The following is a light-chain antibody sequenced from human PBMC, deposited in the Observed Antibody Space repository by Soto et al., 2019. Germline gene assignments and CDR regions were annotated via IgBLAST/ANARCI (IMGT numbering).Light chain of an antibody. CDR2: KAS. CDR1: QSISSW. CDR3: HQYERYPMT. Sequence: DSQMTQYPSTLSASVGDRVTITCRASQSISSWLAWYQQKPGKAPKLLISKASTLQSGVPPRFSGSGYGTEFTLTISRLQPDDFATYYCHQYERYPMTFGGGTKVEIK. V-gene: IGKV1-5*03. J-gene: IGKJ4*01.